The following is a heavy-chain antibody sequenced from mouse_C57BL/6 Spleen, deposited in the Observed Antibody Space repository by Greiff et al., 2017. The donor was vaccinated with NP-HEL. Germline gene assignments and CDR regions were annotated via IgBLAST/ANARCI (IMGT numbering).Heavy chain of an antibody. V-gene: IGHV3-6*01. CDR3: ARAGDFYYAMDY. CDR2: ISYDGSN. J-gene: IGHJ4*01. Sequence: ESGPGLVKPSQSLSLTCSVTGYSITSGYYWNWIRQFPGNKLEWMGYISYDGSNNYNPSLKNRISITRDTSKNQFFLKLNSVTTEDTATYYCARAGDFYYAMDYWGQGTSVTVSS. CDR1: GYSITSGYY. D-gene: IGHD3-3*01.